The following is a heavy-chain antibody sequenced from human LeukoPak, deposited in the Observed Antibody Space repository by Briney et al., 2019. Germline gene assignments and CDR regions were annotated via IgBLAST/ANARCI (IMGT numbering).Heavy chain of an antibody. CDR2: IYHSGST. CDR3: SREIVTAGNWFDP. D-gene: IGHD6-13*01. J-gene: IGHJ5*02. Sequence: SETLSLTCTVSGYSISSGYYWGWIRQHPGKGLEWIGSIYHSGSTYYNPSLKSRVTISVDTSKNQFSLKLSSVTAADTAVYYCSREIVTAGNWFDPWGQGTLVTVSS. V-gene: IGHV4-38-2*02. CDR1: GYSISSGYY.